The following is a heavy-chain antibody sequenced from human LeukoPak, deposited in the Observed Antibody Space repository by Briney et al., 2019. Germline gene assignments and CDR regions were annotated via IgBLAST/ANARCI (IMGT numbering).Heavy chain of an antibody. CDR2: INWNGGST. Sequence: GGSLGLSCAASGFTFDDYGMSWVRQAPGKGLEWVSGINWNGGSTGYADSVKGRFTISRDNAKNSLYLQMNSLRAEDTALYYCARAGGSGSYIYYYYYMDVWGKGTTVTVSS. J-gene: IGHJ6*03. CDR1: GFTFDDYG. V-gene: IGHV3-20*04. CDR3: ARAGGSGSYIYYYYYMDV. D-gene: IGHD3-10*01.